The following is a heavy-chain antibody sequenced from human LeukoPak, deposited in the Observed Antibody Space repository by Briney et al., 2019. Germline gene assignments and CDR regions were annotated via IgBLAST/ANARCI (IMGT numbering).Heavy chain of an antibody. J-gene: IGHJ6*03. D-gene: IGHD2-2*01. CDR3: AGGLVVSYYYYMDV. CDR1: GGSFSGYY. V-gene: IGHV4-34*01. Sequence: SETLSLTCAVYGGSFSGYYWSWIRQPPGKGLEWIGEINHSGSTNYNPSLKSRVTISVDTSKNQFSLKLSSVTAADTAVYYCAGGLVVSYYYYMDVWGKGTTVAVSS. CDR2: INHSGST.